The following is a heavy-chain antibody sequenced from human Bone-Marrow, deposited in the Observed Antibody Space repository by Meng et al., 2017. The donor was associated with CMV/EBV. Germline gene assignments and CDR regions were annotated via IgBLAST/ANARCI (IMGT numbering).Heavy chain of an antibody. J-gene: IGHJ6*02. CDR3: ARGRDIVVVPAAHYYGMDV. D-gene: IGHD2-2*01. CDR1: GGSFSGYY. V-gene: IGHV4-34*01. Sequence: GSLRLSCAVYGGSFSGYYWSWIRQPPGKGLEWIGEINHSGSTNYNPSLKSRVTISVDTSKNQFSLKLSSVTAADTAVYYCARGRDIVVVPAAHYYGMDVWGQGTTATVSS. CDR2: INHSGST.